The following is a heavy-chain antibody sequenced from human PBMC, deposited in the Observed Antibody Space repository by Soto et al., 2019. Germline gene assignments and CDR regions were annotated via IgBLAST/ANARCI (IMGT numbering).Heavy chain of an antibody. CDR3: ARAMDTAMTSKDNWFDP. D-gene: IGHD5-18*01. CDR2: IKNKR. CDR1: GFSFTNAW. J-gene: IGHJ5*02. Sequence: HPGGSLRLSCAAPGFSFTNAWMNWVRQAPGKGLEWVARIKNKRYYTDSVKGRFTISRDNSKNTLYLQVNSLRAEDTAVYYCARAMDTAMTSKDNWFDPWGQGTLVTVSS. V-gene: IGHV3-66*03.